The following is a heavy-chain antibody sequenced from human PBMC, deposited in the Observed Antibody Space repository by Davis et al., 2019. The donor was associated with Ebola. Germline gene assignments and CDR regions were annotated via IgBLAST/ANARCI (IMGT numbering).Heavy chain of an antibody. V-gene: IGHV3-53*05. CDR3: AKDMAYSSSRVFDY. J-gene: IGHJ4*02. CDR1: GFTVSSNY. D-gene: IGHD6-6*01. CDR2: IYSGGST. Sequence: GGSLRLSCAASGFTVSSNYMSWVRQAPGKGLEWVSVIYSGGSTYYADSVKGRFTISRDNSKNTLYLQMNSLRAEDTALYYCAKDMAYSSSRVFDYWGQGTLVTVSS.